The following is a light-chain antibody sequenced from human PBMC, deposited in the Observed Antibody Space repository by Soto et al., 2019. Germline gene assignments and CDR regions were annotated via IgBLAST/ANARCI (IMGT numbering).Light chain of an antibody. J-gene: IGKJ2*01. CDR2: RVS. V-gene: IGKV2-30*02. CDR1: QSFVHSDGNTY. Sequence: DVVLTQSPLSLPVTLGQPASISCRSSQSFVHSDGNTYLHWFQQRPGQSPRRLIYRVSTRDSGVPDRFSGGGSGTDFTLKISRVEAEDGGVYYCMEGTYWPNTFGQGTKLEIK. CDR3: MEGTYWPNT.